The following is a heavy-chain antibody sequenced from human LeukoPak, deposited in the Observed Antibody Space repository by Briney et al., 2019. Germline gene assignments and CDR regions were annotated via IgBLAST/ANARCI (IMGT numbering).Heavy chain of an antibody. CDR2: IKQDGSEK. CDR1: GFTFTNYW. D-gene: IGHD3-22*01. Sequence: GGSLRLSCAASGFTFTNYWMSWVRQAPGKGLEWVANIKQDGSEKFYVDSVKGRFTVSRDNAKNSLYLQMNSLRAEDTAVYYCARGSPNYYDSSGFDYWGQGTLVTVSS. J-gene: IGHJ4*02. V-gene: IGHV3-7*03. CDR3: ARGSPNYYDSSGFDY.